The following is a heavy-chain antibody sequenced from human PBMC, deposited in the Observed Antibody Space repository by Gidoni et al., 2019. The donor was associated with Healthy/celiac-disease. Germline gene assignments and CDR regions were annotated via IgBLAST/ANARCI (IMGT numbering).Heavy chain of an antibody. V-gene: IGHV3-23*01. CDR3: AKDKTVVVPAAMAWGWFDP. Sequence: EVQLLESGGGLVQPGGSLRLSCAASGFTFSSYAMGWVRQAPGKGLEWVSAISGSGGSTYYADSVKGRFTISRDNSKNTLYLQMNSLRAEDTAVYYCAKDKTVVVPAAMAWGWFDPWGQGTLVTVSS. CDR1: GFTFSSYA. CDR2: ISGSGGST. D-gene: IGHD2-2*01. J-gene: IGHJ5*02.